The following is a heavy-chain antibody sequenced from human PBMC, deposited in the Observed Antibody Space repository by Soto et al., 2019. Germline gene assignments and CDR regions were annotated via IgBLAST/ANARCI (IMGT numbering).Heavy chain of an antibody. CDR2: IWYDGSRK. J-gene: IGHJ5*02. CDR3: EIEDSFRDSPAP. Sequence: QVQLVESGGGVVQPGRSLTVSCAASGFTFSNYGMHWVRQAPDKGLEWVAVIWYDGSRKYYADSVKGRFTISRDDSRKTLYLEMNSLRVDDTAVYYCEIEDSFRDSPAPWGQGTLVTVSS. D-gene: IGHD3-22*01. V-gene: IGHV3-33*01. CDR1: GFTFSNYG.